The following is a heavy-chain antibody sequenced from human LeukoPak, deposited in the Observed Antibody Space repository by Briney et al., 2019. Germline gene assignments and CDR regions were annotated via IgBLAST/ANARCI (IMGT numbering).Heavy chain of an antibody. CDR3: ARGRGNSSSWYWDY. J-gene: IGHJ4*02. D-gene: IGHD6-13*01. V-gene: IGHV3-23*01. CDR1: GFTFSSYA. CDR2: ISGSGGST. Sequence: GGSLRLSCAASGFTFSSYAMSWVRQAPGKGLEWVSAISGSGGSTYYADSVKGRFTISRDNSKNTLYLQMNSLRAEDTAVYYCARGRGNSSSWYWDYWGQGTLVTVSS.